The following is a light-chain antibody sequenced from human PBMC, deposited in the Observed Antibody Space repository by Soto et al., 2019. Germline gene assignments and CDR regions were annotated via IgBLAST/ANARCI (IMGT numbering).Light chain of an antibody. CDR1: QSVSSY. CDR3: QQRSNWPSIT. V-gene: IGKV3-11*01. Sequence: EMVFTQSXAILSLSSXXTATLSCSASQSVSSYLAWYQQKPGQAPRLLIYDASNRATGIPARFSGSGSGTDFTLTISSLEPEDFAVYYCQQRSNWPSITFGQGTRLEI. J-gene: IGKJ5*01. CDR2: DAS.